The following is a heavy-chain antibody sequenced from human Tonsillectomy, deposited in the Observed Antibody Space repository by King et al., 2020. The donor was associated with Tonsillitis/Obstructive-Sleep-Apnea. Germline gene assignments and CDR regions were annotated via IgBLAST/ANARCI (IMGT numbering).Heavy chain of an antibody. CDR2: IYYSGST. D-gene: IGHD3-3*01. Sequence: VQLQESGPGLVKPSETLSLTCTVSGGSISSYYWSWIRQPPGKGLEWIGYIYYSGSTNYNPSLKSRVTISVDTSKNQCSLKLSSVTAADTAVYYCARIQDDFWSGYYNSYWGQGTLVTVAS. CDR3: ARIQDDFWSGYYNSY. CDR1: GGSISSYY. V-gene: IGHV4-59*01. J-gene: IGHJ4*02.